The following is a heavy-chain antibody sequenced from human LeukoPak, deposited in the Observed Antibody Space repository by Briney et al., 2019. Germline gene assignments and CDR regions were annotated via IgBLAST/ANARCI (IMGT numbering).Heavy chain of an antibody. CDR2: IYPGDSDT. CDR1: GYSFTNYW. Sequence: LGESPKISCKGSGYSFTNYWIGWVRQMPGKGLEWMGIIYPGDSDTRYSPSFQGQVTISADKSISTAYLQWSSLKASDTAMYYCARARAGLFDYWGQGTLVAVSS. V-gene: IGHV5-51*01. CDR3: ARARAGLFDY. J-gene: IGHJ4*02. D-gene: IGHD6-13*01.